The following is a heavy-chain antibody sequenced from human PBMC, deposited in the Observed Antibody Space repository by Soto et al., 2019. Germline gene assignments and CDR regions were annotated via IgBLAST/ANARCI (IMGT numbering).Heavy chain of an antibody. V-gene: IGHV3-30-3*01. CDR3: ARAGGSGRGLRYGMDV. Sequence: QVQLVESGGGVVQPGRSLRLSCAASGFTFSSYAMHWVRQAPGKGLEWVAVISYDGSNKYYADSVKGRFTISRDNSKNMQDLQMNSLRAEDTAVYYCARAGGSGRGLRYGMDVWGQGTTVTVSS. J-gene: IGHJ6*02. D-gene: IGHD3-10*01. CDR2: ISYDGSNK. CDR1: GFTFSSYA.